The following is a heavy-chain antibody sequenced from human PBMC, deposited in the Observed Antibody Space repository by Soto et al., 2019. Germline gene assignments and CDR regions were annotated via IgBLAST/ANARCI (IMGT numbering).Heavy chain of an antibody. Sequence: GASVKVSCKASGYTFTGYYMHWVRQAPGQGLEWMGWINPNSGGTNYAQKFQGWVTMTRDTSISTAYMELSRLRSDDTAVYYCARGPSKVATIWGAGPDYYYGMDVWGQGTTVTVSS. V-gene: IGHV1-2*04. CDR3: ARGPSKVATIWGAGPDYYYGMDV. CDR1: GYTFTGYY. J-gene: IGHJ6*02. D-gene: IGHD5-12*01. CDR2: INPNSGGT.